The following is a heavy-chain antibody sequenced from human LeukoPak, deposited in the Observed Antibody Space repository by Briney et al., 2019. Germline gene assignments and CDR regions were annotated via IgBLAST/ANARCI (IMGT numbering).Heavy chain of an antibody. J-gene: IGHJ5*02. CDR1: GFTFSSYG. V-gene: IGHV3-30*02. CDR3: AKDNPTVVTPASWFDP. Sequence: GGSLRLSXAASGFTFSSYGMHWVRQAPGKGLEWVAFIRYDGSNKYYADSVKGRFTISRDNSKNTLYLQMNSLRAEDTAVYYCAKDNPTVVTPASWFDPWGQETLVTVSS. CDR2: IRYDGSNK. D-gene: IGHD4-23*01.